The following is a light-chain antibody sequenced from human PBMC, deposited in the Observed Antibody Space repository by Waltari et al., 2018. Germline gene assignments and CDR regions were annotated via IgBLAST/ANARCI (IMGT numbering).Light chain of an antibody. CDR1: SRDVGGYNS. CDR2: DVS. J-gene: IGLJ1*01. Sequence: QSALTQPASVYGSPGQSIPISCTGTSRDVGGYNSVSWYQQHPGKAPKLMIYDVSNRPSGVSNRFSGSKSGNTASLTISGLQAEDEADYYCSSYTSSSTLVFGTGTKVTVL. V-gene: IGLV2-14*01. CDR3: SSYTSSSTLV.